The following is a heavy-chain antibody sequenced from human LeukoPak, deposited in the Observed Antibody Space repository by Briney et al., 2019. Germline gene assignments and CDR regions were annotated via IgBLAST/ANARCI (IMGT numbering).Heavy chain of an antibody. V-gene: IGHV3-30*18. CDR3: AKDGESTGAADV. J-gene: IGHJ6*04. Sequence: PGRSLRLSCAASGFTFSSYGMHWVRQAPGKGLGWVAVISYDGSNKYYADSVKGRFTISRDNSKNTLYLQMNSLRAEDTAVYYCAKDGESTGAADVWGKGTTVTVSS. CDR2: ISYDGSNK. CDR1: GFTFSSYG. D-gene: IGHD4-17*01.